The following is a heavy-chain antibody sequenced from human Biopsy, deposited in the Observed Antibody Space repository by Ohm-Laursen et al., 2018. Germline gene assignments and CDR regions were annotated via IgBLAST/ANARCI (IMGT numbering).Heavy chain of an antibody. V-gene: IGHV4-59*02. CDR1: GGYVSSYY. Sequence: PSETLSLTCTVSGGYVSSYYWSWIRRPPGKGLEWIGYMYDTGNTNYNPSLKSRVTISKDRSKNQVSLRLSSVTAADTAVYYCARGSNDFGGLYFPRWGQGTLLTVSS. CDR2: MYDTGNT. D-gene: IGHD4-23*01. CDR3: ARGSNDFGGLYFPR. J-gene: IGHJ4*02.